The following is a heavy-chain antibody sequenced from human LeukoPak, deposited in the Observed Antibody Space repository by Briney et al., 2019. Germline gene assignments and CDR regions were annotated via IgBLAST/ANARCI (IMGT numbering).Heavy chain of an antibody. CDR2: ISDHGKSR. D-gene: IGHD6-13*01. J-gene: IGHJ4*02. CDR3: ARARIAAPLLDY. Sequence: LSLTCAVHGGSFSGYYWTWIRQPPGKGLEWVSYISDHGKSRNYVDSVKGRFAISRDNAKNSLYLQMNSLRVEDTAVYFCARARIAAPLLDYWGQGSLVTVSS. CDR1: GGSFSGYY. V-gene: IGHV3-11*04.